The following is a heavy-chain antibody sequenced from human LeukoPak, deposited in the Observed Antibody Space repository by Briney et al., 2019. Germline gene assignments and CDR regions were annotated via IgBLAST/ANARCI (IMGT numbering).Heavy chain of an antibody. Sequence: SETLSLTCTVSGDSTSSYYWSWIRQPPGKGLEWIGYIFYSGSTNYNPSLKSRVTISIDTSKNQFSLKLSSVTAADTAVYYCARGVGHSSGWRGYYFDYWGQGTLVTVSS. CDR1: GDSTSSYY. CDR2: IFYSGST. V-gene: IGHV4-59*01. J-gene: IGHJ4*02. D-gene: IGHD6-19*01. CDR3: ARGVGHSSGWRGYYFDY.